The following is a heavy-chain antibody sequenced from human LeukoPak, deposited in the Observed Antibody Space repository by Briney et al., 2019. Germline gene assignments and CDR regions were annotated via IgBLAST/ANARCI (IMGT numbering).Heavy chain of an antibody. J-gene: IGHJ4*02. CDR1: GYTFTSYA. CDR2: INAGNGNR. CDR3: ARVSDDSGWNFDY. Sequence: ASVKVSCQASGYTFTSYAIHWVRQAPGQRLEWMGWINAGNGNRKYSQKFQDRVTITREPSATTAYMELNSLTSEDTAVYYCARVSDDSGWNFDYWGQGTLVTVSS. V-gene: IGHV1-3*01. D-gene: IGHD6-19*01.